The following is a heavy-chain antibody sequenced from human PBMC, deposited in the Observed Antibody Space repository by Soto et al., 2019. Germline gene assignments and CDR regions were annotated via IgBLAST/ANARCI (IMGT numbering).Heavy chain of an antibody. V-gene: IGHV3-15*01. J-gene: IGHJ4*02. CDR2: INRKIDGGTT. CDR3: TADHWS. D-gene: IGHD3-3*01. CDR1: EYTFSDAW. Sequence: VGSLRLSCVVFEYTFSDAWMSWVRQAPGKGLEWVARINRKIDGGTTDYAAPVEGRFTIARDDSKNTLYLQMSSLKIEDTAVYFCTADHWSWGQGTLVTVSS.